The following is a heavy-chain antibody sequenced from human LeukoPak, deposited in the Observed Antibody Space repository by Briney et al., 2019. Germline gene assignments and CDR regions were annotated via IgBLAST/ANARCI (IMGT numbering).Heavy chain of an antibody. D-gene: IGHD4-17*01. J-gene: IGHJ4*02. CDR3: ARGTVTTHFDY. V-gene: IGHV3-48*03. Sequence: GGSLRLSCAASGFTFGDYGMNWVRQAPGKGLEWVSYISSSGSTIYYADSVKGRFTISRDNAKNSLYLKMNSLRAEDTAVYYCARGTVTTHFDYWGQGTLVTVSS. CDR1: GFTFGDYG. CDR2: ISSSGSTI.